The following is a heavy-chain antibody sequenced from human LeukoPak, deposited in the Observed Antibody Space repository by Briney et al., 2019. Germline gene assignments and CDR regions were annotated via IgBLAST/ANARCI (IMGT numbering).Heavy chain of an antibody. J-gene: IGHJ3*02. CDR3: ARQALDSGYDLDAFDI. CDR2: MNPNSGNT. D-gene: IGHD5-12*01. Sequence: ASVKVSCEASGYTFTSYDINWVRRATGQGLEWMGWMNPNSGNTGYAQNFQGRVTMTRNTSISTAYMELTSLRSEDTAVYYCARQALDSGYDLDAFDIWGQGTMVTVSS. CDR1: GYTFTSYD. V-gene: IGHV1-8*01.